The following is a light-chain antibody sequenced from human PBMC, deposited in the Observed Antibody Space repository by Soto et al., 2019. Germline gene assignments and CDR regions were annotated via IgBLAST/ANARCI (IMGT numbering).Light chain of an antibody. CDR3: GTWDSDLSAEV. Sequence: QSALTQPRSVSGSPGQSVTISCTGTSSDVGGYNYVSWYQQHPGKAPQLVIYDNTKRPSGIPDRFSGSKSGSSATLGVTGLQTGDEADYYCGTWDSDLSAEVFGGGTKLTVL. V-gene: IGLV1-51*01. CDR1: SSDVGGYNY. J-gene: IGLJ3*02. CDR2: DNT.